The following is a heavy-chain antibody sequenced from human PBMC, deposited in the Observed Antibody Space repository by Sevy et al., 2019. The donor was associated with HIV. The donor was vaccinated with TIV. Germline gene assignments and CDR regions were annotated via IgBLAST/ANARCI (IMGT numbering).Heavy chain of an antibody. V-gene: IGHV3-21*04. J-gene: IGHJ4*02. Sequence: GGSLRLSCAASGFTFRTYSMNWVRQAPGKGLEWLSSISDDSRYIYYSDSVKGRFTISRANTKNLLYLQINNLRVEDTVIYYCARDFTIFGVVSGIDYWGQGNLVTVSS. CDR1: GFTFRTYS. D-gene: IGHD3-3*01. CDR2: ISDDSRYI. CDR3: ARDFTIFGVVSGIDY.